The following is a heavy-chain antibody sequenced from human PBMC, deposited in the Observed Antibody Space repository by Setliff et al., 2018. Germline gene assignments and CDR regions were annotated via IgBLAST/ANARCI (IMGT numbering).Heavy chain of an antibody. Sequence: SETLSLTCGVSGYSISSGYDWGWIRQPPGKGLEWIGSIYYGGTTFYNPSLKSRVTISVDTSKNQFSLRLSSVTAADTAVYYCARGGIAMNHYMDVWAKGTTVTVSS. CDR3: ARGGIAMNHYMDV. CDR2: IYYGGTT. J-gene: IGHJ6*03. CDR1: GYSISSGYD. D-gene: IGHD6-13*01. V-gene: IGHV4-38-2*01.